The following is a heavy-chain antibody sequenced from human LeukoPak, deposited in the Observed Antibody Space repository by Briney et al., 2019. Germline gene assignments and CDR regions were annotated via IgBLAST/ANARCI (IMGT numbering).Heavy chain of an antibody. J-gene: IGHJ4*02. CDR3: ARLVGAKGFDY. V-gene: IGHV1-69*04. CDR1: GGTFSSYA. CDR2: IIPILGIA. Sequence: GASVKVSCKASGGTFSSYAISWVRQAPGQGLEWMGRIIPILGIANYAQKFQGRVTITADKSTGTAYMELSSLRSEDTAVYYCARLVGAKGFDYWGQGTLVTVSS. D-gene: IGHD1-26*01.